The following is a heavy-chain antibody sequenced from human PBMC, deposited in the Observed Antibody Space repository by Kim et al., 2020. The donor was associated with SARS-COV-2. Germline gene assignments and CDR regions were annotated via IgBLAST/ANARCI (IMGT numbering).Heavy chain of an antibody. CDR1: GYTFTSYA. D-gene: IGHD3-10*01. Sequence: ASVKVSCKASGYTFTSYAMHWVRQAPGQRLEWMGWINAGNGNTKYSQKFQGRVTITRDTSASTAYMELSSLRSEDTAVYYCARDVYYGSGSYPPYYYDYGFDGWGQGTTVT. CDR2: INAGNGNT. V-gene: IGHV1-3*01. CDR3: ARDVYYGSGSYPPYYYDYGFDG. J-gene: IGHJ6*02.